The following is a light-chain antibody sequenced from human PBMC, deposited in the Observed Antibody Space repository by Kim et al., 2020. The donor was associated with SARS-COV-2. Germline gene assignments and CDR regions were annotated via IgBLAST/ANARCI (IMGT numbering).Light chain of an antibody. CDR2: GKN. CDR3: NSRDSSGNHVV. CDR1: SLRIDY. V-gene: IGLV3-19*01. Sequence: ALGQTVRITCHGDSLRIDYARWYQQKPGQATVLVIYGKNNRPSGIPDRFSGYSSGNTASLTITGVQAEDEADYYCNSRDSSGNHVVFGGGTQLTVL. J-gene: IGLJ2*01.